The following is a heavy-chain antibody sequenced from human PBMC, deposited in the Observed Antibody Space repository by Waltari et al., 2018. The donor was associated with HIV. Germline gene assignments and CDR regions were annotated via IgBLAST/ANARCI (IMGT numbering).Heavy chain of an antibody. CDR1: GITFSNAW. Sequence: EVRLVESGGGLVKPGGSLRLSSAASGITFSNAWMNWVRQAPGKGLGWVGRIKSKADGETTHYAAFVKGRFTISREDSKNTLFLEMSSLETEDTAVYYCATRLTGSARDDYWGQGTLVTVSS. V-gene: IGHV3-15*01. D-gene: IGHD7-27*01. CDR2: IKSKADGETT. J-gene: IGHJ4*02. CDR3: ATRLTGSARDDY.